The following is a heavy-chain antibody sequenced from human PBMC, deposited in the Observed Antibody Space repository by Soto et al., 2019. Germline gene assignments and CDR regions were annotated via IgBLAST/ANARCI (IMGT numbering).Heavy chain of an antibody. CDR1: GYTFTSYG. CDR3: ARDSPWENYYYYGMDV. V-gene: IGHV1-18*04. CDR2: ISAYNGNT. D-gene: IGHD1-26*01. Sequence: ASVKGSWKASGYTFTSYGISWVRQAPGQGLGWMGWISAYNGNTNYAQKLQGRVTMTTDTSTSTAYMELRSLRSDDTAVYYCARDSPWENYYYYGMDVWGQGTTVTV. J-gene: IGHJ6*02.